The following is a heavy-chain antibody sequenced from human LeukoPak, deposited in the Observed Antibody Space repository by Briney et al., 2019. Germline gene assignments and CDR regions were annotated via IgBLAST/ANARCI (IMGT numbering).Heavy chain of an antibody. CDR3: ARDGYYGEGYFDY. CDR2: LAASGGST. CDR1: GFTFSSSA. V-gene: IGHV3-23*01. J-gene: IGHJ4*02. D-gene: IGHD4-17*01. Sequence: GGSLRLSCAASGFTFSSSAMSWVRQAPGKGLEWVSALAASGGSTFYVDSVKGRFTVSRDNSKNTLYLQMNSLRAEDTAVYYCARDGYYGEGYFDYWGQGTLVTVSS.